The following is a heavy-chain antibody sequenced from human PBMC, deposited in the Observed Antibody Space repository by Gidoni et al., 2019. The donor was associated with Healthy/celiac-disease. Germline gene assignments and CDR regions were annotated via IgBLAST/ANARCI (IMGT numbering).Heavy chain of an antibody. D-gene: IGHD1-26*01. V-gene: IGHV4-34*01. Sequence: QVQLQQWGAGLLKPSETLSLTCAVYGGSFSGYYWSWIRQPPGKGLEWIGEINHSGSTNYNPSLKSRVTISVDTSKNQFSLKLSSVTAADTAVYYCARVRDWRWRVGYFDYWGQGTLVTVSS. CDR1: GGSFSGYY. J-gene: IGHJ4*02. CDR2: INHSGST. CDR3: ARVRDWRWRVGYFDY.